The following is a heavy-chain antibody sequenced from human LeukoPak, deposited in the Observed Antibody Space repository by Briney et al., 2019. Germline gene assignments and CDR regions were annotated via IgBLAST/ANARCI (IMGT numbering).Heavy chain of an antibody. D-gene: IGHD1-26*01. CDR1: GFTFSSYA. CDR3: AKLSGGGSLPTDDY. V-gene: IGHV3-23*01. Sequence: GGSLRLSCAASGFTFSSYAMSWVRQAPGKGLEWVSAISGSGGSTYYADSVKGRFTISRDNSKNTLYLQMNSLRAEDTAVYYCAKLSGGGSLPTDDYWGQGTLVTVSS. CDR2: ISGSGGST. J-gene: IGHJ4*02.